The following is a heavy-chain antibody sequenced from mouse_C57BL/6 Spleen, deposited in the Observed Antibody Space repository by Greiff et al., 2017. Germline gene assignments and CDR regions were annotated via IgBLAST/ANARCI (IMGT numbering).Heavy chain of an antibody. D-gene: IGHD2-4*01. CDR1: GYAFSSSW. J-gene: IGHJ3*01. V-gene: IGHV1-82*01. CDR3: ARTDYDVGFAY. CDR2: IYPGDGDT. Sequence: VQLVESGPELVKPGASVKISCKASGYAFSSSWMNWVKQRPGKGLEWIGRIYPGDGDTNYNGKFKGKATLTADKSSSTAYMQLSSLTSEDSAVYFCARTDYDVGFAYWGQGTLVTVSA.